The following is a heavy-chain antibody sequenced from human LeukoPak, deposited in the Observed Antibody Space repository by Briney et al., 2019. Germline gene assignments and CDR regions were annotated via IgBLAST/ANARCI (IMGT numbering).Heavy chain of an antibody. D-gene: IGHD3-3*01. J-gene: IGHJ4*02. CDR1: GFTFGKYW. CDR2: IKLDGSEK. CDR3: ARDQYDTWSRRGNFDS. V-gene: IGHV3-7*03. Sequence: GGSLGLSCVASGFTFGKYWMSWVRQAPGKGLEWVANIKLDGSEKNYVDSVKGRFTISRDNTKNSLYLQMNSLRVEDTAVFYCARDQYDTWSRRGNFDSWGQGTLVIVSS.